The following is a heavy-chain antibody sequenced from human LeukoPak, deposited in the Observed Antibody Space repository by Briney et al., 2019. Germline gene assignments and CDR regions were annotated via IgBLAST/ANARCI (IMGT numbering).Heavy chain of an antibody. CDR3: ARNVYNFDY. J-gene: IGHJ4*02. CDR2: ISSGGSTI. CDR1: GFTFSSYE. D-gene: IGHD3-10*02. Sequence: PGGSLRLSCAASGFTFSSYEMNWVRQAPGKGLEWVSYISSGGSTIYYADSVQGRFTISRDNAQNSLYLQMSSLRAEDTAVYYCARNVYNFDYWGQGTPVTVSS. V-gene: IGHV3-48*03.